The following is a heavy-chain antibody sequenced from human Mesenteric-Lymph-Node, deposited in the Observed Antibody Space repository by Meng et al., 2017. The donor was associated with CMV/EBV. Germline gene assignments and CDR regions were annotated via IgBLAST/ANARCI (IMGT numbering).Heavy chain of an antibody. Sequence: GGSLRLSCAASGFTFSSYGMHWVRQAPGKGLEWVAVIWYDGSNKYYADSVKGRFTISRDNSKNTLYLQMNSLRAEDTAVYYCAKEITVTTPYYYYGMDVWGQGTTVTVSS. CDR3: AKEITVTTPYYYYGMDV. V-gene: IGHV3-33*06. CDR1: GFTFSSYG. D-gene: IGHD4-17*01. J-gene: IGHJ6*02. CDR2: IWYDGSNK.